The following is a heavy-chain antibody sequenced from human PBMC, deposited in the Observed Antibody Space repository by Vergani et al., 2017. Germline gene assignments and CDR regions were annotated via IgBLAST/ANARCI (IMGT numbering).Heavy chain of an antibody. CDR1: GFTFSSYG. J-gene: IGHJ4*02. D-gene: IGHD3-22*01. Sequence: QVQLVESGGGVVQPGGSLRLSCAASGFTFSSYGMHWVRQAPGKGLEWVAFIRYDGSNKYYADSVKGRFTISRDNSKNTLYLQMNSLRAEDTAVYYCAKDLIYDSSGGFDYWGQGTPVTVYS. CDR2: IRYDGSNK. CDR3: AKDLIYDSSGGFDY. V-gene: IGHV3-30*02.